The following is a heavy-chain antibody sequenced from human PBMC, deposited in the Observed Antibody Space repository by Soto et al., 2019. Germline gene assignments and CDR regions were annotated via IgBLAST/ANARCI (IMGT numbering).Heavy chain of an antibody. D-gene: IGHD2-2*01. V-gene: IGHV3-23*01. Sequence: EVQLWESGGGLVQPGGSLRLSCAASGFTFSSYAMSWVRQAPGKGLEWVSAISGSGGSTYYADSVKGRFTISRDTSKNTLYLQMNSLRAEDTAVYYCATDFRYQLLGEFDYWGKGTLVTASS. CDR3: ATDFRYQLLGEFDY. CDR1: GFTFSSYA. J-gene: IGHJ4*02. CDR2: ISGSGGST.